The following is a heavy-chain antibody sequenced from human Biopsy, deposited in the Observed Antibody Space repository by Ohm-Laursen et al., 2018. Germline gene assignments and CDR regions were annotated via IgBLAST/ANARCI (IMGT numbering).Heavy chain of an antibody. D-gene: IGHD1-1*01. J-gene: IGHJ3*02. CDR1: GFTYTNYA. CDR2: ITTSGETT. V-gene: IGHV3-23*01. Sequence: GSLRLSCTASGFTYTNYAMSWVRQAPGKGLEWVSAITTSGETTYYADPAKGRFTISRDNSKNTLYLQMTSLGADDTAIYYCAKFTGYTFPWDAFDMWGQGTMVTVSS. CDR3: AKFTGYTFPWDAFDM.